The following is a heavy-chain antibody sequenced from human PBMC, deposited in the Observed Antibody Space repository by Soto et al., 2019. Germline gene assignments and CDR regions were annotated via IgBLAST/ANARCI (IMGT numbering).Heavy chain of an antibody. CDR1: GGSFSGYY. J-gene: IGHJ4*02. Sequence: QVQLQQWGAGLLKPSETLSLTCAVYGGSFSGYYWSWIRQPPGKGLEWIGEINHSGSTNYNPSLKSRVTISVDTSKNQFSLKLSSVTAADTAVYYCARGRAAADWGQGTLVTVSS. CDR2: INHSGST. CDR3: ARGRAAAD. D-gene: IGHD6-25*01. V-gene: IGHV4-34*01.